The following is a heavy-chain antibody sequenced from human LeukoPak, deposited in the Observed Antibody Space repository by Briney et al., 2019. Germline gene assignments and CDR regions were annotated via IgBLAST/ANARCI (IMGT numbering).Heavy chain of an antibody. D-gene: IGHD2-2*01. J-gene: IGHJ4*02. Sequence: DPSETLSLTCAVYGGSFSGYYWSWIRQPPGKGLEWIGEINHSGSTNYNPSLKSRVTIPVDTSKNQFSLKLSSVTAADTAVYYCARAGQKLRSSTSCYRYWGQGTLVTVSS. CDR1: GGSFSGYY. CDR2: INHSGST. CDR3: ARAGQKLRSSTSCYRY. V-gene: IGHV4-34*01.